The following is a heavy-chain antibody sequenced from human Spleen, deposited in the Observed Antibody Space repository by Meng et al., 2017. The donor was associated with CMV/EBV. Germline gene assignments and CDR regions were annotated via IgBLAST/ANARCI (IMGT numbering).Heavy chain of an antibody. CDR2: TYYRSKYYN. CDR1: EDSVSSNSAA. V-gene: IGHV6-1*01. Sequence: QVLLQHSRPGVGKPSQTLPLTCAIPEDSVSSNSAAWNWIRQSPSRGLEWLGRTYYRSKYYNEYALSVKSRITINPDTSKNQFSLQLNSVTPEDTAIYYCARDWGDVRGGFDFWGQGTLVTVSS. CDR3: ARDWGDVRGGFDF. J-gene: IGHJ4*02. D-gene: IGHD3-10*02.